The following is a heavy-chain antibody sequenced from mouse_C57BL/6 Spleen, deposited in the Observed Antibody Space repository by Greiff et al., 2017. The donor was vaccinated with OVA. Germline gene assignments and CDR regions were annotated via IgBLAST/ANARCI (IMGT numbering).Heavy chain of an antibody. CDR3: ARASSGSHFDD. CDR1: GYTFTSYW. D-gene: IGHD3-2*02. J-gene: IGHJ2*01. V-gene: IGHV1-69*01. Sequence: QVQLQQSGAELVMPGASVKLSCKASGYTFTSYWMHWVKQRPGQGLEWIGEIDPSDSSTNYNQKFKGKSTLTVDKSSSTAYMQLSSLTSEDSAVXYCARASSGSHFDDWGKGTTLTVSS. CDR2: IDPSDSST.